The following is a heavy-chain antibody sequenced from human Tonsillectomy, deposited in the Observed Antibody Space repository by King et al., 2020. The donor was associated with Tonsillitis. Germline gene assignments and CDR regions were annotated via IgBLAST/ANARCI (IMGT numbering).Heavy chain of an antibody. V-gene: IGHV4-39*01. CDR1: GDSISNSRYC. Sequence: LQLQESGPGLVRPSETLSLTCTVSGDSISNSRYCWGWIRQPPGKGLEWLGTIDHSGSTFYNASLKSRVTISVDTSKNQVSLILSSVTAADTAVYYCARRVNWGAYDYWHFDLWGRGILVPVSS. D-gene: IGHD5-12*01. CDR2: IDHSGST. J-gene: IGHJ2*01. CDR3: ARRVNWGAYDYWHFDL.